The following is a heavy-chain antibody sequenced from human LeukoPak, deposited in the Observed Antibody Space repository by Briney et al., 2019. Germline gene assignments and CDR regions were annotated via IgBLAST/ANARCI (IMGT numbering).Heavy chain of an antibody. CDR3: AKDITVTGYGMDV. CDR2: IKSDGSST. V-gene: IGHV3-74*01. J-gene: IGHJ6*02. CDR1: GFTFSGYW. Sequence: GGSLRLSCVASGFTFSGYWMHWVRQAPGKGLVWVSCIKSDGSSTSYAGSVKGRFTISRDNARNTLYLQMNSLRAEDTALYYCAKDITVTGYGMDVWGQGTTVTVSS. D-gene: IGHD4-17*01.